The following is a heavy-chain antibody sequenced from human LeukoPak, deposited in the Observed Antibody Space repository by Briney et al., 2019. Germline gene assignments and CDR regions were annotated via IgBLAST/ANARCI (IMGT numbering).Heavy chain of an antibody. CDR3: ARYSFTRYYDFWSGYPAIDY. Sequence: GASVKVSCKASGYTFTSYGISWVRQAPGQGLEWMGWISAYNGNTNYAQKLQSRVTMTTDTSTSTAYMELRSLRSDDTAVYYCARYSFTRYYDFWSGYPAIDYWGQGTLVTVSS. D-gene: IGHD3-3*01. V-gene: IGHV1-18*01. J-gene: IGHJ4*02. CDR2: ISAYNGNT. CDR1: GYTFTSYG.